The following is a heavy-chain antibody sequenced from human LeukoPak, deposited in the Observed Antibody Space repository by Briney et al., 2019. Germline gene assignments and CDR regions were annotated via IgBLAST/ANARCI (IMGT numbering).Heavy chain of an antibody. D-gene: IGHD6-13*01. CDR1: GGSFSGYY. J-gene: IGHJ3*02. Sequence: SETLSLTCAVYGGSFSGYYWSWIRQPPGKGLEWIGEINHSGSTNYNPSLKSRVTISVDTSKNQFSLKLSSVTAADTAVYYCARFVGSSWLAFDIWGQGTMVTVSS. V-gene: IGHV4-34*01. CDR2: INHSGST. CDR3: ARFVGSSWLAFDI.